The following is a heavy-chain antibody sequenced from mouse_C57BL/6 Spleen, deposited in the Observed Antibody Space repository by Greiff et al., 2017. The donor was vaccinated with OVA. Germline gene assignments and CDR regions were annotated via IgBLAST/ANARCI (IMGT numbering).Heavy chain of an antibody. Sequence: QVQLKEPGTELVKPGASVKLSCKASGYTFTSYWMHWVKQRPGQGLEWIGNINPSNGGTNSNEKFKSKATLTVDKSSSTAYMQLSSLTSEDSAVYYCARSSSNYGYYCDYWGQGTTLTVSS. V-gene: IGHV1-53*01. D-gene: IGHD2-5*01. J-gene: IGHJ2*01. CDR1: GYTFTSYW. CDR2: INPSNGGT. CDR3: ARSSSNYGYYCDY.